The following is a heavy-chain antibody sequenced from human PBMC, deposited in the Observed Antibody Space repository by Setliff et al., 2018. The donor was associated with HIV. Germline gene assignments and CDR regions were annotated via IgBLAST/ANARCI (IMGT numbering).Heavy chain of an antibody. V-gene: IGHV1-3*01. D-gene: IGHD6-19*01. CDR3: ARDIYDSGWFTLEY. CDR2: INAGNGNI. Sequence: ASVKVSCKASGYTFTSYAMHWVRQAPGQSLEWMGWINAGNGNIRYSQKFQGRVTLTRDTSASTVYLDLSSLSSEDTAIYYCARDIYDSGWFTLEYWGQGTLVTVSS. CDR1: GYTFTSYA. J-gene: IGHJ4*02.